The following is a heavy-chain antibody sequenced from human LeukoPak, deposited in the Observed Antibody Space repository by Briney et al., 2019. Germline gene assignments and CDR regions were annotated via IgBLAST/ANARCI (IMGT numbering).Heavy chain of an antibody. CDR3: ARQYHSGYVTDY. CDR1: GYSFTSYW. D-gene: IGHD5-12*01. CDR2: IDPSDSYT. J-gene: IGHJ4*02. V-gene: IGHV5-10-1*01. Sequence: GESLKVSCKGSGYSFTSYWISWVRQMPGKGLEWMGRIDPSDSYTNYSPSFQGHVTISADKSISTAYLQWSSLKASDTAMYYCARQYHSGYVTDYWGQGTLVTVSS.